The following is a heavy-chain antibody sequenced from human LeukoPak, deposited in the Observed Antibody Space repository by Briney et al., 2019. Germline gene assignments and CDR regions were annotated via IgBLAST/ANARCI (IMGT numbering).Heavy chain of an antibody. CDR1: GFTFSSYA. CDR2: ISGSGGST. Sequence: PGGSLRLSCAASGFTFSSYAMSWARQAPGKGLEWVSAISGSGGSTYYADSVKGRFTISRDNSKNTLYLQMNSLRAEDTAVYYCARGDDFWSGYNWFDPWGQGTLVTVSS. J-gene: IGHJ5*02. D-gene: IGHD3-3*01. V-gene: IGHV3-23*01. CDR3: ARGDDFWSGYNWFDP.